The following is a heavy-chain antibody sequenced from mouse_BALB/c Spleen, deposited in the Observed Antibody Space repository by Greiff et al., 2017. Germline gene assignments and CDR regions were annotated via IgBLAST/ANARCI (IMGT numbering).Heavy chain of an antibody. Sequence: VKLQESGPSLVQPSQSLSITCTVSGFSLTSYGVPWVRQSPGKGLEWLGVIWRGGSTDYNAAFMSRLSITKDNSKSQVFFKMNSLQADDTAIYYCANLLLLAYWGQGTLVTVSA. CDR3: ANLLLLAY. D-gene: IGHD1-1*01. J-gene: IGHJ3*01. CDR2: IWRGGST. V-gene: IGHV2-5-1*01. CDR1: GFSLTSYG.